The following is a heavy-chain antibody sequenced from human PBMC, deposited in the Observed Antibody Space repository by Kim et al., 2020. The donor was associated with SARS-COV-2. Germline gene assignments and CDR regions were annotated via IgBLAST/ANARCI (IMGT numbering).Heavy chain of an antibody. Sequence: GGSLRLSCAASGFTFSTFEMNWVRQTPEKGLEWLSHITTSVTTKFYADSVRGRFTISRDNADNSLHLQMNSLRVEDTAVYFCVGRFNLWGPGTLVTVSS. CDR1: GFTFSTFE. J-gene: IGHJ4*02. CDR3: VGRFNL. V-gene: IGHV3-48*03. D-gene: IGHD1-20*01. CDR2: ITTSVTTK.